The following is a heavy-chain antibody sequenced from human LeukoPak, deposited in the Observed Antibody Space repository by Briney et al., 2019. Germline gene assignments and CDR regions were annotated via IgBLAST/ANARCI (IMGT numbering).Heavy chain of an antibody. V-gene: IGHV1-69*01. CDR2: IIPIFGTE. CDR1: VGTFSSYA. D-gene: IGHD2-15*01. CDR3: ASRVVGGRGAFDI. Sequence: SVTVSCKASVGTFSSYAISWVRQPPGQGRDWVGGIIPIFGTENYAQKFQGRVTITADESTSTAYMELSSLRSEDTAVYYCASRVVGGRGAFDIWGQGKMVTVSS. J-gene: IGHJ3*02.